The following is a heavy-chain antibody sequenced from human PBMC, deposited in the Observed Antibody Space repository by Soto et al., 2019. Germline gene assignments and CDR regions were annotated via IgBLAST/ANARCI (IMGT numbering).Heavy chain of an antibody. J-gene: IGHJ6*02. CDR3: ARALVGELGRYYYYGMDV. V-gene: IGHV3-33*01. CDR1: GFTLSSHG. CDR2: IWYDGSKK. Sequence: SGGSLRLSCAASGFTLSSHGMHWVRQAPGKGLEWVAVIWYDGSKKYYVDSVKGRFTISRDNSKNTLYLQMNSLRAEDTAVYYCARALVGELGRYYYYGMDVWGQGTTVTVSS. D-gene: IGHD3-16*01.